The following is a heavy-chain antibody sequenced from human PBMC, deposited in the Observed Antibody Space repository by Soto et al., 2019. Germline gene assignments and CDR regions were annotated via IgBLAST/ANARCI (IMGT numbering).Heavy chain of an antibody. CDR3: VRESSSTIRDFGDS. D-gene: IGHD3-10*01. CDR2: IYSSGST. Sequence: SLTCTVSGVPIRSYYWSWIRQPAGKGLEWIGRIYSSGSTNYNPSLKSRITMSLDTSKNLFSLKLSSVTAADTAVYFCVRESSSTIRDFGDSWCQGNLGTVS. V-gene: IGHV4-4*07. CDR1: GVPIRSYY. J-gene: IGHJ4*02.